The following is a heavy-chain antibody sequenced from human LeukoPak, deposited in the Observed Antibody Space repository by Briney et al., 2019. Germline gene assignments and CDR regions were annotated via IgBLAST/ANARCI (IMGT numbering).Heavy chain of an antibody. CDR1: GFTFDDYA. CDR3: AKDIGGYYDSSGYYQY. V-gene: IGHV3-9*01. Sequence: PGGSLRLSCAASGFTFDDYAMHWVRQAPGKGLEWVSGISWNSGSIGYADSVKGRFTISRDNAKNPLYVQMNSLRAEDTALYYCAKDIGGYYDSSGYYQYWGQGTLVTVSS. D-gene: IGHD3-22*01. CDR2: ISWNSGSI. J-gene: IGHJ4*02.